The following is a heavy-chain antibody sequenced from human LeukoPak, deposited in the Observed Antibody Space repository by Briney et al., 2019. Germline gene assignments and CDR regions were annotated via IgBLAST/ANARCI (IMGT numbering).Heavy chain of an antibody. J-gene: IGHJ5*02. Sequence: PSETLSLTCTVSGGSISSSSYYWGWIRQPPGKGLEWIGSIYYSGSTYYNPSLKSRVTISVDTSKNQFSLKLSSVTAADTAMYYCARGGWGFDPWGQGTLVTVSS. D-gene: IGHD3-16*01. CDR3: ARGGWGFDP. CDR2: IYYSGST. CDR1: GGSISSSSYY. V-gene: IGHV4-39*01.